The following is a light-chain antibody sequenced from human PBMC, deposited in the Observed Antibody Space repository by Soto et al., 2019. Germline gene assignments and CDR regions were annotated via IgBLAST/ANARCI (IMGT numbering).Light chain of an antibody. CDR2: DAS. CDR1: QSVSSY. Sequence: EIVLTQSPATLSLSPGERATLSCRASQSVSSYLAWYQQKPGQAPRLLIYDASNRATGIPAWFSGSGSGTDFTLTISIREPEDFAVYYCQQRSNWPRTFGQGTKVEIK. J-gene: IGKJ1*01. V-gene: IGKV3-11*01. CDR3: QQRSNWPRT.